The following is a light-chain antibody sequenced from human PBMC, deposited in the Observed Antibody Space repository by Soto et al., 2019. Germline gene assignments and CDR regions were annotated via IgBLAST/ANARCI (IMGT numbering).Light chain of an antibody. V-gene: IGKV3-20*01. CDR1: QSVSSNF. Sequence: DIVLRQPPGTLSVSPVERASLSCMASQSVSSNFLAWYQEKPGQAPRLLIYGASSRATGIPDRFSGSGSGTDFTLTISRLEPEDFAVYYCQQYSSSPSITFGQGTRLEIK. CDR2: GAS. J-gene: IGKJ5*01. CDR3: QQYSSSPSIT.